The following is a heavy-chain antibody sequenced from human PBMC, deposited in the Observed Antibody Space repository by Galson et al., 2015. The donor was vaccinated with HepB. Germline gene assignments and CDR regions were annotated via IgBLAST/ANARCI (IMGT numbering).Heavy chain of an antibody. V-gene: IGHV1-18*04. CDR1: GYTFTSYG. D-gene: IGHD3-10*01. Sequence: SVKVSCKASGYTFTSYGISWVRQAPGQGLEWMGWISAYNGNTNYAQKLQGRVTMTTDTSTSTAYMELRSLRSDDTAVYYCARLPMDYYGSGSYRNDYWGQGTLVTVSS. CDR2: ISAYNGNT. CDR3: ARLPMDYYGSGSYRNDY. J-gene: IGHJ4*02.